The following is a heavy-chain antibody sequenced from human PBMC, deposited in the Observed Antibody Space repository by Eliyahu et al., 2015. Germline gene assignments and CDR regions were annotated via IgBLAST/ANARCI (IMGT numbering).Heavy chain of an antibody. CDR3: ARDEASGGVFDY. D-gene: IGHD6-19*01. J-gene: IGHJ4*02. Sequence: EVQLVESGGGLIQPGGSLRLSCXASGFTVSYKYMNWVRQAPGKGLEWVSVIYSGGTTYYADSVKGRFTISRDNSKNTLYLQMNSLRAEDTAVYYCARDEASGGVFDYWGQGTLVTVSS. CDR1: GFTVSYKY. V-gene: IGHV3-53*01. CDR2: IYSGGTT.